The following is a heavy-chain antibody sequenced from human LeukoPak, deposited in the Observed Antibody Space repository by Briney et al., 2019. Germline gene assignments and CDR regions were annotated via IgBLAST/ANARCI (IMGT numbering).Heavy chain of an antibody. V-gene: IGHV4-61*10. J-gene: IGHJ4*02. D-gene: IGHD5-12*01. CDR3: AREGGYDQIDY. Sequence: SETLSLTCTVSGGSISSGSDYWSWIRQPAGKGLEWIGRIYFRGSTNYNPSLKSRVTISVDTSKNQFSLKLSSVTAADTAVYYCAREGGYDQIDYWGQGTLVTVSS. CDR2: IYFRGST. CDR1: GGSISSGSDY.